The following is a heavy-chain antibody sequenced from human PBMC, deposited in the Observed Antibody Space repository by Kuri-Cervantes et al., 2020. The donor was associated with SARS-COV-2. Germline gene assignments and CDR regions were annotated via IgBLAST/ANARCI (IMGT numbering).Heavy chain of an antibody. J-gene: IGHJ4*02. CDR2: IKSKTDGGTT. Sequence: GESLKISCAASGFTVSSNYMSWVRQAPGKGLEWVGRIKSKTDGGTTDYAAPVKGRFTISRDDSKNTLYLQMNSLKTEDTAVYYCTTDDLYMVRGGWGQGTLVTVSS. CDR1: GFTVSSNY. D-gene: IGHD3-10*01. CDR3: TTDDLYMVRGG. V-gene: IGHV3-15*01.